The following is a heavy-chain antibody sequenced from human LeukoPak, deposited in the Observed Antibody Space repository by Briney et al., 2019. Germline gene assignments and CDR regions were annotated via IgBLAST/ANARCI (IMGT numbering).Heavy chain of an antibody. CDR3: AKGSSGWYDGAYYFDY. J-gene: IGHJ4*02. Sequence: PGGSLRLSCAASGFTFDDYGMSWVRQAPGKGLEWVSGINWNGGSTGYADSVKGRFTISRDNAKNSLYLQMNSLRAEDMALYYCAKGSSGWYDGAYYFDYWGQGTLVTVSS. D-gene: IGHD6-19*01. CDR2: INWNGGST. V-gene: IGHV3-20*04. CDR1: GFTFDDYG.